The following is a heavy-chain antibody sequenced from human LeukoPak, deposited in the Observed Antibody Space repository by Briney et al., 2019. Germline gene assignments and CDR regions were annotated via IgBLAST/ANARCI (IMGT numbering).Heavy chain of an antibody. CDR1: GFTFSNAW. D-gene: IGHD2-2*01. CDR3: TTDPIVVVPAAINSSPADY. CDR2: IKSKTDGGTT. J-gene: IGHJ4*02. Sequence: GGSLGLSCAASGFTFSNAWMSWVRQAPGKGLEWVGRIKSKTDGGTTDYAAPVKSRFTISRDDTKNTLYLQMNSLKTEDTAVYYCTTDPIVVVPAAINSSPADYWGQGTLVTVSS. V-gene: IGHV3-15*01.